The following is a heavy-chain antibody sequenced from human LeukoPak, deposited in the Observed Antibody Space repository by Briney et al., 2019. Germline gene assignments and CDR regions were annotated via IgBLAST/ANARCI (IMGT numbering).Heavy chain of an antibody. CDR1: GFILSSYG. CDR3: AKAGKKRAEPGDFDY. CDR2: ASFDGSNK. J-gene: IGHJ4*02. Sequence: PGGSLRLSCAASGFILSSYGMYWLRQAPGKGLEWVAAASFDGSNKYYTDSVKGRFTVSRDNSKNTLYLQMNSLRPDDTAVYHCAKAGKKRAEPGDFDYWGQGSLVTVSS. V-gene: IGHV3-30*18. D-gene: IGHD1-14*01.